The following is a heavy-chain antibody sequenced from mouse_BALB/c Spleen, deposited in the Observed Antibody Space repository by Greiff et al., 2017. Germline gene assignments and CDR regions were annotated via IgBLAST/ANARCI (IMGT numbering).Heavy chain of an antibody. CDR2: INPSNGGT. Sequence: QVQLQQPGAELVKPGASVKLSCKASGYTFTSYYMYWVKQRPGQGLEWIGGINPSNGGTNFNEKFKSKATLTVDKSSSTAYMQLSSLTSEDSAVYYCTRANYYGYGSFAYWGQGTLVTVSA. CDR1: GYTFTSYY. V-gene: IGHV1S81*02. CDR3: TRANYYGYGSFAY. J-gene: IGHJ3*01. D-gene: IGHD1-2*01.